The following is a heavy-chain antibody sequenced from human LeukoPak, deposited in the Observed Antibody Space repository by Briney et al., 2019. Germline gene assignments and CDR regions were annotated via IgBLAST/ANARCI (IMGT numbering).Heavy chain of an antibody. CDR2: IYYSGST. D-gene: IGHD4-23*01. V-gene: IGHV4-30-4*01. Sequence: SETLSLTCTVFGGSISSGDYYWNWIRQPPGKGLEWIGYIYYSGSTYYNPSLKSRVNISVDTSKNQFSLRLSSVTAADTAVYYCARDDGNYGSNFRRDAFDIWGQGTMVTVSS. CDR3: ARDDGNYGSNFRRDAFDI. J-gene: IGHJ3*02. CDR1: GGSISSGDYY.